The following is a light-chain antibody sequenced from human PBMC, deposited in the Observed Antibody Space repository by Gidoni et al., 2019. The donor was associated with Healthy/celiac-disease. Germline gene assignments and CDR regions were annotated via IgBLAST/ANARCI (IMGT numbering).Light chain of an antibody. V-gene: IGKV4-1*01. Sequence: IVMTPSPDSLSVSLGERATINWKSSQIVVSTSNHKNYLAWYQQKPGQPPKLLIYWASTRESGGPDRFSGSGSGTDFTLTITSLQAEDVAVYYCQQYVTTPQTFGQGTKLEIK. J-gene: IGKJ2*01. CDR1: QIVVSTSNHKNY. CDR3: QQYVTTPQT. CDR2: WAS.